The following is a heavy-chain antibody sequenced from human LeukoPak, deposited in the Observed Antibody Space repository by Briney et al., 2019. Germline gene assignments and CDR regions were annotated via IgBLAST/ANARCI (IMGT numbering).Heavy chain of an antibody. D-gene: IGHD5-12*01. V-gene: IGHV1-46*01. J-gene: IGHJ4*02. CDR1: GYTFTGYH. CDR3: ARGRWVATNQAYYFDD. Sequence: ASVKVSCKASGYTFTGYHMHWVRQAPGQGLEWMGIINPSSGSTSYAQEFQGRLTITRDTSANTVYMDLNSLRSEDVAVYYCARGRWVATNQAYYFDDWGQGTLVTVSS. CDR2: INPSSGST.